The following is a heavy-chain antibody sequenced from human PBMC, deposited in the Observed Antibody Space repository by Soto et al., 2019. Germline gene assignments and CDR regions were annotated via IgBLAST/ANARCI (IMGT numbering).Heavy chain of an antibody. CDR3: AKHLPPKKKQRFWADAFHI. CDR2: VTGRASST. CDR1: GFTFPNYA. D-gene: IGHD3-3*02. Sequence: EVRLLESGGGLVQPGGSLRLSCFASGFTFPNYAMSWVRQAPGKGLEWVSVVTGRASSTYYADSVEARFTISRDNSRNTLFLQMNSLGAEDTAVYYCAKHLPPKKKQRFWADAFHIWGQGTMLTVSS. V-gene: IGHV3-23*01. J-gene: IGHJ3*02.